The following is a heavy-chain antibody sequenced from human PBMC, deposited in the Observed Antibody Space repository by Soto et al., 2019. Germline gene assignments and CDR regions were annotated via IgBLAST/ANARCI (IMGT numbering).Heavy chain of an antibody. V-gene: IGHV1-18*04. Sequence: ASVKVSCKASGYTFTTYGFSWVRQAPGQGLECVGWISASNGNTHYSQEFQGRVTMTTDTSTSTAYMELRSLTSGDTAVYYCASEPIYYNDGSGYYPLGYWGQGTLVTVSS. CDR3: ASEPIYYNDGSGYYPLGY. D-gene: IGHD3-22*01. CDR2: ISASNGNT. CDR1: GYTFTTYG. J-gene: IGHJ4*02.